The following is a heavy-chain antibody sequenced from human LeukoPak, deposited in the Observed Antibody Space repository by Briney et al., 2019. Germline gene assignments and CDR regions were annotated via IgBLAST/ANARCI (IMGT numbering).Heavy chain of an antibody. CDR2: IYYSGST. J-gene: IGHJ4*02. CDR1: GGSVSSGDYY. Sequence: SETLSLTCTVSGGSVSSGDYYWSWIRQPPGKGLEWIGYIYYSGSTNHNPSLKSRVTISVDTSKNQFSLKLSSVTAADTAVYYCARDRSVVRAIDYWGQGTLVTVSS. D-gene: IGHD2-21*01. V-gene: IGHV4-61*08. CDR3: ARDRSVVRAIDY.